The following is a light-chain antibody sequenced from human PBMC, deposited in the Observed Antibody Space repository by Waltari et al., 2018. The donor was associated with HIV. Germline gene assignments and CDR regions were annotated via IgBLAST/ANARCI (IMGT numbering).Light chain of an antibody. V-gene: IGLV2-14*03. CDR2: DVT. CDR1: SSDVGGYNY. Sequence: QSALTQPASVSGSPGQSITISCAGTSSDVGGYNYVSWFQQHPGKSPKLILYDVTHLPPGFFNLFSGSKSGNTASLTISGLQAEDEADYYCTSYTNIRTWVFGGGTKLTVL. CDR3: TSYTNIRTWV. J-gene: IGLJ3*02.